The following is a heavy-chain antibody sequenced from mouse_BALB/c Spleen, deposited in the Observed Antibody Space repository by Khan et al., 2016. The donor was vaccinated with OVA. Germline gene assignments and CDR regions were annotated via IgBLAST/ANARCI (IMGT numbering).Heavy chain of an antibody. V-gene: IGHV9-1*02. CDR3: ARGASYLYFDG. CDR1: GYTFTNYG. Sequence: QIQLVQSGPELKKPGETVKISCKASGYTFTNYGMNWVKQAPGKGLKWMGWINTYTGEPTYTDDFKGRFAFSLETSASTAYLQINNLKNEDMATYFCARGASYLYFDGWGAGTTVTVSS. CDR2: INTYTGEP. J-gene: IGHJ1*01.